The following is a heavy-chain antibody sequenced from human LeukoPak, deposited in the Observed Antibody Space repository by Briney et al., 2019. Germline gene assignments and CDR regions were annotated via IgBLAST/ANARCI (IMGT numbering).Heavy chain of an antibody. J-gene: IGHJ5*02. CDR3: ARGLQLVRHWFDP. Sequence: MPSGTLSLTCAVYGGSFSGYYWSWIRQPPGKGLEWIGEINHSGSTNYNPSLKSRVTISVDTSKNQFSLKLSSVTAADTAVYYCARGLQLVRHWFDPWGQGTLVTVSS. V-gene: IGHV4-34*01. CDR1: GGSFSGYY. D-gene: IGHD6-13*01. CDR2: INHSGST.